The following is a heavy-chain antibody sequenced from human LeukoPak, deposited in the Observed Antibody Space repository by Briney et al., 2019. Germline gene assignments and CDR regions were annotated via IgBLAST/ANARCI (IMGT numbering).Heavy chain of an antibody. CDR3: ARHRYYGSATMDV. D-gene: IGHD3-10*01. Sequence: PSETLSLTCAVYGGSFSGYYWSWIRQPPGKGLEWIGEINHSGSTNYNPSLKSRVTISVDTSKNQFSLKLSSVTAADTAVYYCARHRYYGSATMDVWGKGTTVTISS. CDR2: INHSGST. J-gene: IGHJ6*03. CDR1: GGSFSGYY. V-gene: IGHV4-34*01.